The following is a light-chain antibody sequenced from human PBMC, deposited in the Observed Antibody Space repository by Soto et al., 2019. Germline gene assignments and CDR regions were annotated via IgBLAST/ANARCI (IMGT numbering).Light chain of an antibody. CDR1: SSDVGGYNF. V-gene: IGLV2-8*01. J-gene: IGLJ1*01. Sequence: QSALTQPPSASGSPGQSVTISCTGTSSDVGGYNFVSWYQHHPGKAPKLMIYEVNKRPSGVPDRFSGSKSGNTASLTVSGLQAEDEADYYCSSYAGSNNFVFGTGTKLTGL. CDR2: EVN. CDR3: SSYAGSNNFV.